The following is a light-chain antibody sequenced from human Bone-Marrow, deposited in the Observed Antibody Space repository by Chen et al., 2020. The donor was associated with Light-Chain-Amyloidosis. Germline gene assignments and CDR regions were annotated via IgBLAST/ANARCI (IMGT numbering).Light chain of an antibody. CDR2: RDT. J-gene: IGLJ2*01. V-gene: IGLV3-25*03. CDR3: QSADSSGTYEVI. CDR1: DLPTKY. Sequence: YELKQALSESVSPGQTARITCSGDDLPTKYAYWYQQKPVPAPVLVIHRDTERPSGISERFSSSSSGTTATLTISGVQAEDEADYHCQSADSSGTYEVIFGGGTKLTVL.